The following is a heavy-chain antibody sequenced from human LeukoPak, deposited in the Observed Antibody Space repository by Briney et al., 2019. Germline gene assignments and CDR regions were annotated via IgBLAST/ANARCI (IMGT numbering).Heavy chain of an antibody. D-gene: IGHD3-22*01. V-gene: IGHV3-21*01. J-gene: IGHJ1*01. CDR2: ISSSSSYI. Sequence: PGGSLRLSCAASGFTFSSYSMNWVRQAPGKGLEWVSSISSSSSYIYYADSVKGRFTISRDNAKNSLYLQMNSLRAEDTAVYYCARDPYDSSGYYYCALYLQHWGQGTLVTVSS. CDR3: ARDPYDSSGYYYCALYLQH. CDR1: GFTFSSYS.